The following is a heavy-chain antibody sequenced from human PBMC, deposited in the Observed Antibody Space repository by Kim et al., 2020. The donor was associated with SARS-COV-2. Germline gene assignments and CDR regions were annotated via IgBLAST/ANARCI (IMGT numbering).Heavy chain of an antibody. V-gene: IGHV3-23*01. CDR3: AKGGVVVAATPFDY. D-gene: IGHD2-15*01. Sequence: ADSGKARFTISRDNSKNTLYLQMNSLRAEDTAVYYCAKGGVVVAATPFDYWGQGTLVTVSS. J-gene: IGHJ4*02.